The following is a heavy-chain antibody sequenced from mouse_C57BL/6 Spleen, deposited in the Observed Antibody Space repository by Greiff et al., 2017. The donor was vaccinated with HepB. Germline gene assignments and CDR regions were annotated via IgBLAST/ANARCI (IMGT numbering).Heavy chain of an antibody. CDR3: TTGYYYGSSRYFDV. Sequence: EVQLQQSGAELVRPGASVKLSCTASGFNIKDDYMHWVKQRPEQGLEWIGWIDPENGDTEYASKFQGKATITAYTSSNTAYLQLSSLTSEDTAVYYCTTGYYYGSSRYFDVWGTGTTVTVSS. D-gene: IGHD1-1*01. V-gene: IGHV14-4*01. CDR2: IDPENGDT. J-gene: IGHJ1*03. CDR1: GFNIKDDY.